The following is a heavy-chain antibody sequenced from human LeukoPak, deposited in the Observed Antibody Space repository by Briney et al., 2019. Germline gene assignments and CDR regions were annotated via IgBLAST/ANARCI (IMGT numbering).Heavy chain of an antibody. CDR2: IYYSGST. D-gene: IGHD3-22*01. CDR1: GGSISSGSYY. V-gene: IGHV4-61*01. J-gene: IGHJ3*02. Sequence: SETLSLTCTVSGGSISSGSYYWNWIRQPPGKGLEWIGYIYYSGSTNYNPSLKSRVTISVDTSKNQFSLKLSSVTAADTAVYYCARKNFYDTSDAFDIWGQGTMVTVSS. CDR3: ARKNFYDTSDAFDI.